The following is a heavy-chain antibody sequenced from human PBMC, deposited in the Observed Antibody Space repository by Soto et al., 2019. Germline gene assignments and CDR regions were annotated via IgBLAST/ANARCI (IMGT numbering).Heavy chain of an antibody. J-gene: IGHJ4*02. Sequence: EVQLLESGGGLVQPGGSLRLSCAASGFTFSSYAMSWVRQAPGKGLEWVSAISGSGGSTYYADSVKGRFTISRDNSKNTLYLQMNSLRAEDTAVYYCAKAAKRELWFGELFSYFDYWGQGTLVTVSS. D-gene: IGHD3-10*01. CDR3: AKAAKRELWFGELFSYFDY. CDR1: GFTFSSYA. CDR2: ISGSGGST. V-gene: IGHV3-23*01.